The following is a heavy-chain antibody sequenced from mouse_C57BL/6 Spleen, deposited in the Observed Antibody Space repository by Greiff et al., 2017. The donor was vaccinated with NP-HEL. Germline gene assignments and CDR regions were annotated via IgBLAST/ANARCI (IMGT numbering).Heavy chain of an antibody. CDR2: IWGDGST. CDR3: AKQGTTVVPPYWYFDV. V-gene: IGHV2-3*01. CDR1: GFSLTSYG. J-gene: IGHJ1*03. D-gene: IGHD1-1*01. Sequence: VQVVESGPGLVAPSQSLSITCTVSGFSLTSYGVSWVRQPPGKGLEWLGVIWGDGSTNYHSALISRLSISKDNSKSQVFLKLNSLQTDDTATYYCAKQGTTVVPPYWYFDVWGKGTTVTVSS.